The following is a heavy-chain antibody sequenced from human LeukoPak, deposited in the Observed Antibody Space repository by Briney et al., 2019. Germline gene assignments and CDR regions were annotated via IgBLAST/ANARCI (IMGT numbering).Heavy chain of an antibody. Sequence: GGSLRLSCAASGFTFSSYWMSWVRQAPGKGLEWVANIKQDGSEKYYVDSVKGRFTISRDNAKNSLYLQMNSLRAEDTAVYYCAKPASPITMIVVDDYWGQGTLVTVSS. CDR2: IKQDGSEK. D-gene: IGHD3-22*01. V-gene: IGHV3-7*03. J-gene: IGHJ4*02. CDR3: AKPASPITMIVVDDY. CDR1: GFTFSSYW.